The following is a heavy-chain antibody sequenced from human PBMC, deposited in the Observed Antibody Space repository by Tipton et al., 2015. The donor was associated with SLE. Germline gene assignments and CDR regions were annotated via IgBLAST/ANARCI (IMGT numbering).Heavy chain of an antibody. Sequence: TLSLTCSVSGVSISSSFWTWIRQPPGKGLEWIGYVDDSGGTSYNASLNGRVTMSADTSRSQFSLKLASLTSADTAVYYCARGSGWHLYWGQGILVTVSA. CDR3: ARGSGWHLY. D-gene: IGHD1-26*01. CDR1: GVSISSSF. CDR2: VDDSGGT. J-gene: IGHJ4*02. V-gene: IGHV4-59*12.